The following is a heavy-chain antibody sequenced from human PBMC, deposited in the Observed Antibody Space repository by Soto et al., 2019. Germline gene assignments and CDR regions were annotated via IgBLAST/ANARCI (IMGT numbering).Heavy chain of an antibody. Sequence: EVQLVESGGGLVQPGGSLRLSCAASGFTVSSKYMSWVRQAPGKGLEWVSVIYSGGSTYYADSVKGRFTISRDNSTNTLYLQMNSLRAEDTAVYYCASGPGGYLAAFDIWGQGTMVTVSS. D-gene: IGHD1-26*01. CDR1: GFTVSSKY. J-gene: IGHJ3*02. CDR2: IYSGGST. V-gene: IGHV3-66*01. CDR3: ASGPGGYLAAFDI.